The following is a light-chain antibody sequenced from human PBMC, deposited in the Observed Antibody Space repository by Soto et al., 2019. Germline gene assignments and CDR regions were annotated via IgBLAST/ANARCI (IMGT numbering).Light chain of an antibody. V-gene: IGLV1-51*02. CDR1: SSNLGINF. CDR3: ATWDGSLSVGV. Sequence: QSSLTKPPSVTATPEQKVTISSYGGSSNLGINFVSWYQQFPGGVPKLLIYENNKRPSGIPDRFSGAKSGTSATLDITGLKAGDEADYYCATWDGSLSVGVFGGGTKVTVL. J-gene: IGLJ1*01. CDR2: ENN.